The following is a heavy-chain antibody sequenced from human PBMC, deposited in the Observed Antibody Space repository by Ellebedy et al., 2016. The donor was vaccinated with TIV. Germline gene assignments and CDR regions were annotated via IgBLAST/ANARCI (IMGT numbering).Heavy chain of an antibody. D-gene: IGHD3-22*01. CDR1: GFTFSSYS. CDR3: ARRHYYDSSGYSAIGY. CDR2: ISSSSSYI. Sequence: GGSLRLSXAASGFTFSSYSMNWVRQAPGKGLEWVSSISSSSSYIYYADSVKGRFTISRDNAKNSLYLQMNSLRAEDTAVYYCARRHYYDSSGYSAIGYWGQGTLVTVSS. V-gene: IGHV3-21*01. J-gene: IGHJ4*02.